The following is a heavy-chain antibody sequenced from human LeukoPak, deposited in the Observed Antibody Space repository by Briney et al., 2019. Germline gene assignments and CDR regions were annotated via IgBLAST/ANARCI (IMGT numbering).Heavy chain of an antibody. J-gene: IGHJ3*02. D-gene: IGHD5-18*01. CDR3: ARARSSYGYGDAFDI. CDR2: INWNGGST. Sequence: PGGSLRLSCAASGFTFNSYAMHWVRQAPGKGLEWVSGINWNGGSTGYADSVKGRFTISRDNAKNSLYLQMNSLRAEDTAVYYCARARSSYGYGDAFDIWGQGTMVTVSS. CDR1: GFTFNSYA. V-gene: IGHV3-20*04.